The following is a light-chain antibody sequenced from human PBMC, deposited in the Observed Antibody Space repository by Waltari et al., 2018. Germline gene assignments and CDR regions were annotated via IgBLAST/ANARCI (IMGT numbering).Light chain of an antibody. V-gene: IGKV1-39*01. CDR2: AAS. CDR1: ESIDTY. CDR3: QQSYTTPLT. J-gene: IGKJ3*01. Sequence: DIGMTQSPSSLSASVGDRVTITCRASESIDTYLNWYQHKPGKAPEPLIYAASTLHGGVPSRFSGSGSGTDFTLTISSLQPEDFAAYSCQQSYTTPLTFGPGTKVDSK.